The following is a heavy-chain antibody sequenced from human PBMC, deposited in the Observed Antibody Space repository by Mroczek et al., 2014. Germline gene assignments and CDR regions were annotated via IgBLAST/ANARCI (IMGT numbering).Heavy chain of an antibody. CDR2: ISWTGDK. CDR1: GFSLSTSGVG. Sequence: QVTLKESGPTLVKPTQTLTLTCTFSGFSLSTSGVGVGWIRQPPGKALEWLALISWTGDKRYSPSLKTRLTITKDSSKNQVVLTMTNMDPLDTATYYCVHRPSAYYFMGVWGKGTTVTVSS. J-gene: IGHJ6*03. V-gene: IGHV2-5*01. CDR3: VHRPSAYYFMGV.